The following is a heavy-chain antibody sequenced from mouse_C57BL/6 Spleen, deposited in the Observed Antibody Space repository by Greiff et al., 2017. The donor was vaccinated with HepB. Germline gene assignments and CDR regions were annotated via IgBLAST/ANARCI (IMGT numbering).Heavy chain of an antibody. Sequence: EVKLVESGGGLVKPGGSLKLSCAASGFTFSDYGMHWVRQAPEKGLEWVAYISSGSSTIYYADTVKGRFTIARDKTRNTLFLQMTSLRSEDTAMYYCARPYYYGSSGFAYWGQGTLVTVSA. J-gene: IGHJ3*01. D-gene: IGHD1-1*01. CDR3: ARPYYYGSSGFAY. CDR2: ISSGSSTI. V-gene: IGHV5-17*01. CDR1: GFTFSDYG.